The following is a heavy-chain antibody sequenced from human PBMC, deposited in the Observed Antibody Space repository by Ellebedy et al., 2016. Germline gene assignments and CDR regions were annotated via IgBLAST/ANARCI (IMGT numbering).Heavy chain of an antibody. Sequence: ASVKVSXKASGYTFTGYYIHWVRQAPGQGLEWMGWINPNSGGTNYVQKFQGRVTMTRDTSISTAYMEFSRLRSDDTAVYYCVRRGPRGSSGWHGDFWGRGTLVTVSS. CDR3: VRRGPRGSSGWHGDF. V-gene: IGHV1-2*02. D-gene: IGHD6-19*01. CDR2: INPNSGGT. J-gene: IGHJ4*02. CDR1: GYTFTGYY.